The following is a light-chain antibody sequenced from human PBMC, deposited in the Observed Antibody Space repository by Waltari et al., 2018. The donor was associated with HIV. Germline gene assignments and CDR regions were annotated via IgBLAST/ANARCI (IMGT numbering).Light chain of an antibody. CDR2: ENN. V-gene: IGLV1-51*02. CDR3: GTWDSSLSAGGV. J-gene: IGLJ2*01. CDR1: SANIGHNY. Sequence: QSVLTQPPSVSAAPGQKVTISCPGSSANIGHNYVSWYQQLPGTAPKLLIYENNKRPSGIPDRFSASKSGTSDTLGITGLQTGDEADYYCGTWDSSLSAGGVFGGGTKLTVL.